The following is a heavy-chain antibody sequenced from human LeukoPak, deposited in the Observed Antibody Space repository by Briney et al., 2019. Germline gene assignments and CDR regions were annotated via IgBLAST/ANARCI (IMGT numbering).Heavy chain of an antibody. CDR3: ARDLWSRNYYPSFDH. CDR2: IDSSGGTI. CDR1: GFIFSDYC. Sequence: PGGSLRLSCAASGFIFSDYCMSWVRQAPGKGLEWISYIDSSGGTIYYADSVKGRFTISRDNAKNSLSLQMNSLGAEDTAIYYCARDLWSRNYYPSFDHWGLGTLVIVSS. D-gene: IGHD1-26*01. V-gene: IGHV3-11*01. J-gene: IGHJ4*01.